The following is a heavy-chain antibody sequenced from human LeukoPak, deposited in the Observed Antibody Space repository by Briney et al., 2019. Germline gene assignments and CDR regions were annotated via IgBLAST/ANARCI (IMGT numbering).Heavy chain of an antibody. Sequence: PGGSLRLSCAASGFTLSSYTMNWVRQAPGKGLEWVSSISSSGSYIYYADSVKGRFTISRDNAKNSLYLQMNSLRAEDTAVYYCAREDYGDSVFYYWGQGTLVTVSS. CDR3: AREDYGDSVFYY. CDR2: ISSSGSYI. V-gene: IGHV3-21*01. CDR1: GFTLSSYT. D-gene: IGHD4-17*01. J-gene: IGHJ4*02.